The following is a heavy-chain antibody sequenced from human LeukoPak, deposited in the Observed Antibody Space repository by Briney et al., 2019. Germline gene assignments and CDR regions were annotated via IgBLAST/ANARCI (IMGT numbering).Heavy chain of an antibody. CDR3: ARREYSGSFFDY. Sequence: PSETLSLTCTVSGGSISSSSYYWGWIRQPPGKGLEWIGSIYYSGSTYYNPSLKSRVTISVDTSKNQFSLKLSSVTAADTAVHYCARREYSGSFFDYWGQGTLVTVSS. D-gene: IGHD1-26*01. J-gene: IGHJ4*02. V-gene: IGHV4-39*01. CDR1: GGSISSSSYY. CDR2: IYYSGST.